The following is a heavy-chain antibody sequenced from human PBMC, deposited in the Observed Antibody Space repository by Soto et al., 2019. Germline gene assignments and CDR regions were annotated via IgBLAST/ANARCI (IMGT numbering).Heavy chain of an antibody. Sequence: SETLSLTCTVYGGSVSSGDYFWSWIRQPPGKGLEWIGYIYDSGSSYCNPSLKSRVTMSVDTSKNQFSLKLRSVTAADTAMYYCAREKGYISGPKNFDAWGQGTLVSVSS. D-gene: IGHD5-12*01. J-gene: IGHJ4*02. CDR1: GGSVSSGDYF. V-gene: IGHV4-30-4*01. CDR2: IYDSGSS. CDR3: AREKGYISGPKNFDA.